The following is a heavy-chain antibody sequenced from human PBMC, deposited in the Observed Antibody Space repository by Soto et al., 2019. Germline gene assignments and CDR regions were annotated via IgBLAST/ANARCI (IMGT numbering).Heavy chain of an antibody. D-gene: IGHD1-7*01. CDR1: GYTLTELS. CDR2: FDPEDGET. CDR3: ATIIGTWEVYNWNYGIYY. Sequence: QVQLVQSGAEVKKPGASVKVSCKVSGYTLTELSMHCVRQAPGKGLEWMGGFDPEDGETIYAQKFQGRVTMTEDTSTDTAYMELSSLRSEDTAVYYCATIIGTWEVYNWNYGIYYWGQGTLVTVSS. V-gene: IGHV1-24*01. J-gene: IGHJ4*02.